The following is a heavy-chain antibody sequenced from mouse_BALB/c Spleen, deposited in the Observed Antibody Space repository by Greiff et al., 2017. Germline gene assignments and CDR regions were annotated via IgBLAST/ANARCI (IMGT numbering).Heavy chain of an antibody. J-gene: IGHJ2*01. V-gene: IGHV5-6-4*01. Sequence: EVKLVESGGGLVKPGGSLKLSCAASGFTFSSYTMSWVRQTPEKRLEWVATISSGGSYTYYPDSVKGRFTISSDNAKNTLYLQMSSLKSEDTAMYYCTRDPSYGNYGYYFDDWGQGTTLTVSS. CDR2: ISSGGSYT. CDR1: GFTFSSYT. CDR3: TRDPSYGNYGYYFDD. D-gene: IGHD2-1*01.